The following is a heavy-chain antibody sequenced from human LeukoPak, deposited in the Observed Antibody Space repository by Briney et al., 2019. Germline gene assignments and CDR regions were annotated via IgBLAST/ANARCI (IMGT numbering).Heavy chain of an antibody. CDR2: ISTSSNTI. V-gene: IGHV3-48*04. D-gene: IGHD1-26*01. J-gene: IGHJ4*02. CDR3: TRGGDLNSGSYQREFAS. Sequence: GGSLRLSCAASGFTFSSFAMNWVRQAPGKGLEWVSYISTSSNTIHYADSVKGRFTISRDNAKNSLYLQMNSLRAEDTAVYYCTRGGDLNSGSYQREFASWGQGTLVTVSS. CDR1: GFTFSSFA.